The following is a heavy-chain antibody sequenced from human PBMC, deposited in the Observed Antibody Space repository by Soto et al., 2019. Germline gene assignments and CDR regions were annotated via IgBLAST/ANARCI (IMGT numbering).Heavy chain of an antibody. V-gene: IGHV1-69*01. CDR2: IIPIFGTP. CDR1: GDTFNKYA. J-gene: IGHJ4*02. D-gene: IGHD2-8*02. Sequence: QVQLVQSGAEVKKPGSSVKVSCKASGDTFNKYAFNWVRQAPGQGLEWMGGIIPIFGTPNYAQRVQGRVTITADESTSTAYMELSSLRSEDTAVYYCARGIDNGGVNRIDYWGQGTLVTVSS. CDR3: ARGIDNGGVNRIDY.